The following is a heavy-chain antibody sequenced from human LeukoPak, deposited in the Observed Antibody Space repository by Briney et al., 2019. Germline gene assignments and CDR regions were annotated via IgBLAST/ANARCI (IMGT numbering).Heavy chain of an antibody. V-gene: IGHV4-61*01. CDR1: GGSVSSGSYY. CDR2: IYYNGNT. D-gene: IGHD2-15*01. Sequence: SETLSLTCTVSGGSVSSGSYYWSWIRQPPGKGLEYIGYIYYNGNTNWNPSLKSRVTISVDTSKNQFSLNLSSMTAADTAVYLCARVAGGRYPYVDYWGQGTLVTVSS. J-gene: IGHJ4*02. CDR3: ARVAGGRYPYVDY.